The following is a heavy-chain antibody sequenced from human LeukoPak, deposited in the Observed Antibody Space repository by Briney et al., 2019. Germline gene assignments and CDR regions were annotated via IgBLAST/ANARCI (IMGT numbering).Heavy chain of an antibody. D-gene: IGHD3-16*02. Sequence: GGSLRLSCAVSGFTFSSYWMHWVRHAPGKGLVWVSRIDRDGSRINYADSVKGRFTISRDNAKNSLYLQMNSLRAEDTAVYYCARDDVWGSYRDWGQGTLVTVSS. V-gene: IGHV3-74*01. J-gene: IGHJ4*02. CDR2: IDRDGSRI. CDR3: ARDDVWGSYRD. CDR1: GFTFSSYW.